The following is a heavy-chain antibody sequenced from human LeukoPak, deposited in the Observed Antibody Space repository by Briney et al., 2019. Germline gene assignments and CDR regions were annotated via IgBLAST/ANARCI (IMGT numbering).Heavy chain of an antibody. Sequence: GGSLRLSCAASGFTFSSYAMHWVRQAPGKGLEWVAVISYDGSNKYYADSVKGRFTISRDNSNNTLYLQMNSLRAEDTAVYYCARDWERDYYDSSGYLDYWGQGTLVTVSS. CDR1: GFTFSSYA. D-gene: IGHD3-22*01. J-gene: IGHJ4*02. CDR2: ISYDGSNK. CDR3: ARDWERDYYDSSGYLDY. V-gene: IGHV3-30-3*01.